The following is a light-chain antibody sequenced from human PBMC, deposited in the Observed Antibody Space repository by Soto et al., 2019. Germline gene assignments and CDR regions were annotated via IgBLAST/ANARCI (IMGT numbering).Light chain of an antibody. CDR1: QSVTNN. CDR2: SAS. V-gene: IGKV3-15*01. J-gene: IGKJ3*01. CDR3: QQYNSWPKT. Sequence: EIVMPQSPATLSVSPGEGATLSCRASQSVTNNLAWYQQKPGQSPRLLIYSASTRATGIPARFSGSGSGTEFTLTISSLQSEDFAVYYCQQYNSWPKTFGPGTKVDIK.